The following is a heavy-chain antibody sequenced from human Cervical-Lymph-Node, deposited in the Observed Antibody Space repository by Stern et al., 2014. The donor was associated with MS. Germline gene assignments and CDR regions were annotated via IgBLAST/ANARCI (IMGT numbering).Heavy chain of an antibody. J-gene: IGHJ4*02. CDR2: IPSLLGTT. Sequence: QVQLVQSGAEVRQPGSSMKVSCKASGGTFNTFDIRWVRQTPGQGLEGLGGIPSLLGTTNYARNFQGRVAISADESATTAYMEMSTLTSEDTALYYCTRHQGGIAAFWGQGTLVTVSS. V-gene: IGHV1-69*01. CDR3: TRHQGGIAAF. CDR1: GGTFNTFD. D-gene: IGHD6-13*01.